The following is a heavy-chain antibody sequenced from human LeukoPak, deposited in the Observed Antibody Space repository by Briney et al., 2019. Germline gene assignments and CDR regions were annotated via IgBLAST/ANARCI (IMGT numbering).Heavy chain of an antibody. D-gene: IGHD3-10*01. CDR3: ARLREKAVLLWFGELWFDP. J-gene: IGHJ5*02. Sequence: GESLKISCKGSGYSFTSYWIGWVRQMPGKGLEWMGIIYPGDSDTRYSPSFQGQVTISADKSISTAYLQWSSLKASDTAMYYCARLREKAVLLWFGELWFDPWGQGTLVTVSS. CDR1: GYSFTSYW. CDR2: IYPGDSDT. V-gene: IGHV5-51*01.